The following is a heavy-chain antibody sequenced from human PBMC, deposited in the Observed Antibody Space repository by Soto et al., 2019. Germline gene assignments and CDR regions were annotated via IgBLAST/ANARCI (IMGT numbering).Heavy chain of an antibody. CDR1: GFTFSSYA. V-gene: IGHV3-23*01. D-gene: IGHD6-19*01. CDR2: ISGSGGST. Sequence: EVQLLESGGGLVQPGGSVRLSCAASGFTFSSYAMSWVRQAPGKGLEWVSAISGSGGSTYYADSVKGRFTISRDNSKNSLYLQMNSLRAEDTAVYYCAKDRGVAVAGRPPFDIWGQGTMVTVSS. J-gene: IGHJ3*02. CDR3: AKDRGVAVAGRPPFDI.